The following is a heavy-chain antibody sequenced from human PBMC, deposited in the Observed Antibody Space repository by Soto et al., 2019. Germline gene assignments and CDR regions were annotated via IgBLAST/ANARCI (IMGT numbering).Heavy chain of an antibody. CDR2: ISSSGSTI. CDR1: GFTFSDYY. Sequence: GGSLRLSCAASGFTFSDYYMSWIRQAPGKGLEWVSYISSSGSTIYYADSVKGRFTISRDNAKNSLYLQMNSLRAEDTAVYYCVYTGDYASYFDLWGRGTLVTVSS. J-gene: IGHJ2*01. CDR3: VYTGDYASYFDL. D-gene: IGHD4-17*01. V-gene: IGHV3-11*01.